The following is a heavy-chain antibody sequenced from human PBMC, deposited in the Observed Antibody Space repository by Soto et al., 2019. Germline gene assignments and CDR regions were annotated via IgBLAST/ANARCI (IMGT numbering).Heavy chain of an antibody. CDR1: GGAISSYY. D-gene: IGHD5-18*01. V-gene: IGHV4-59*08. Sequence: QVQLQESGPGLVKPSETLSLTCTVCGGAISSYYWIWIRQPPGKGLELIGYIYYSGSTTSNPSLKSRVTIPVDTSKTPFSLKLTSVTAADTAVYYCARSYGTCFDYWRQGTLVTVSS. CDR3: ARSYGTCFDY. CDR2: IYYSGST. J-gene: IGHJ4*02.